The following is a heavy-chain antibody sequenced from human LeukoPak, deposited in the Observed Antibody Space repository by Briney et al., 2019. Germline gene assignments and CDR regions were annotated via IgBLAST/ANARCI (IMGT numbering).Heavy chain of an antibody. J-gene: IGHJ4*02. D-gene: IGHD6-13*01. V-gene: IGHV1-3*01. CDR2: INAGNGNT. CDR1: GYIFTSYV. Sequence: ASVKVSCKASGYIFTSYVMHWVRQAPGQRLEWMGWINAGNGNTKYSQKFQGRVTITRDTSASTAYMELSSLRSEDTAVYYCARDRSGGSSWSFDYWGQGTLVTVSS. CDR3: ARDRSGGSSWSFDY.